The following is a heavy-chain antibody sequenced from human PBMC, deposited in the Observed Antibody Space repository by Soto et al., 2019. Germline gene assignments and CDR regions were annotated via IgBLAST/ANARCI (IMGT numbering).Heavy chain of an antibody. CDR3: ARDPDDDYGDFGFDY. J-gene: IGHJ4*02. D-gene: IGHD4-17*01. V-gene: IGHV1-69*06. CDR2: IIPIFGTA. CDR1: GGTFSSYA. Sequence: QVPLVQSGAEVKKPGSSVKVSCKASGGTFSSYAISWVRQAPGQGLEWMGGIIPIFGTANYAQKLQGRVTMTTDTSTSTAYMELRSLRSDDTAVYYCARDPDDDYGDFGFDYWGQGTLVTVSS.